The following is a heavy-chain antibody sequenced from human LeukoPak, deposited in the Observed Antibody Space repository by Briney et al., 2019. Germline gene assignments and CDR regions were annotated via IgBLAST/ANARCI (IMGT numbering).Heavy chain of an antibody. CDR1: GFTFSSYA. CDR3: AKASYYYDSSGYFDY. V-gene: IGHV3-23*01. CDR2: ISGNGRST. J-gene: IGHJ4*02. D-gene: IGHD3-22*01. Sequence: GGSLRLSCAASGFTFSSYAMSWVRQAPGKGLEWVSSISGNGRSTFYADSVKGRFTISRDNSKNTLYLQMNSLRAEDTAVYYCAKASYYYDSSGYFDYWGQGTLVTVSS.